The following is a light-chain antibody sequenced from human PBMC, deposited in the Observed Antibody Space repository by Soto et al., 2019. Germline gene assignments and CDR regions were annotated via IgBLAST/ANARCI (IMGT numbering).Light chain of an antibody. CDR1: QSVSNNY. CDR2: DAS. V-gene: IGKV3-20*01. Sequence: EIVLTQSPGTLSLSPGERATLSCRASQSVSNNYLAWYQQKPGQAPRLLIYDASNRATGIPDRFSGSGSGTDFTLTISRLEPEDFAVYYCQQYGSSRWTFGQGTKVDI. J-gene: IGKJ1*01. CDR3: QQYGSSRWT.